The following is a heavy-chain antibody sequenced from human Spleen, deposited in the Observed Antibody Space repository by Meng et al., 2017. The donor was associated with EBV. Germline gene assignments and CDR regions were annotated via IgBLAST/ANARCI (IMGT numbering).Heavy chain of an antibody. CDR3: AHRLSELTTTGEYFDF. V-gene: IGHV2-5*02. Sequence: QITLKESGPTLVKPXXXXTXTXTFXWFSLRTSGVGFGWIRQPPGKALEWLALIYWDDDKRYSPSLKSRLTITKDTSKNQVVLTMTNMDPVDTATYYCAHRLSELTTTGEYFDFWGQGTLVTVSS. CDR2: IYWDDDK. D-gene: IGHD3-16*01. CDR1: WFSLRTSGVG. J-gene: IGHJ4*02.